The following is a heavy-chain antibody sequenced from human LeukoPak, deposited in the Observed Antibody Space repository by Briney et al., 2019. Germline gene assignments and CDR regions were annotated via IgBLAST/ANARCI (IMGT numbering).Heavy chain of an antibody. V-gene: IGHV3-74*01. CDR1: GFTFSTYW. D-gene: IGHD4-17*01. CDR3: ARDYGEGGYYFDC. Sequence: QPGGSLRLPCAASGFTFSTYWMHWVRQAPGKGLVWLSRISSDGSSTNYADSVKGRFTISRDNAKNTLYLQMNSLRAEDTAVYYCARDYGEGGYYFDCWGQGTLVTVSS. J-gene: IGHJ4*02. CDR2: ISSDGSST.